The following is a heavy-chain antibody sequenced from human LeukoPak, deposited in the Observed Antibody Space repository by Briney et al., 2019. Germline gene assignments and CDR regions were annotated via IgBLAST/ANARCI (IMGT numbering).Heavy chain of an antibody. D-gene: IGHD2/OR15-2a*01. CDR1: GFTFTSYT. V-gene: IGHV3-48*01. CDR2: ITSSSSTI. Sequence: PGGSLRLSCAASGFTFTSYTMNWVRRAPGKGLEWVSYITSSSSTIYYADSVKGRFTMSRDNAENSLYLQMNSLRAEDTAVYYCARNFDSWGQGTLVTVSS. CDR3: ARNFDS. J-gene: IGHJ4*02.